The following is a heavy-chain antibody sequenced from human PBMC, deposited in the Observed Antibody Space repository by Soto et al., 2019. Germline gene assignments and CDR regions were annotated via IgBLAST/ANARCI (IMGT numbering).Heavy chain of an antibody. D-gene: IGHD3-10*01. CDR1: GFTFSNFA. Sequence: VQLLESGGGLVQPGGSLRLSCAVSGFTFSNFAMSWVLLAPGKGLEWVSTITGSGGSTYYADSVRGRFTISRDNSKSTLYLQMNSLRAEDTAVYYCAKKYYYGSGSYLYHFDYWGQGTLVTVSS. J-gene: IGHJ4*02. CDR3: AKKYYYGSGSYLYHFDY. V-gene: IGHV3-23*01. CDR2: ITGSGGST.